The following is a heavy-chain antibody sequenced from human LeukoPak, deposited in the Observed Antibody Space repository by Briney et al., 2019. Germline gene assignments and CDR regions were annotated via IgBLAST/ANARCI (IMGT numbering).Heavy chain of an antibody. CDR2: IYYSGST. CDR3: ARVVVAATTEYYYYYYMDV. J-gene: IGHJ6*03. CDR1: GGSISSSSYY. Sequence: SETLSLTCTVSGGSISSSSYYWSWIRQPPGKGLEWIGYIYYSGSTNYNPSLKSRVTISVDTSKNQFSLKLSSVTAADTAVYYCARVVVAATTEYYYYYYMDVWGKGTTVTISS. D-gene: IGHD2-15*01. V-gene: IGHV4-61*01.